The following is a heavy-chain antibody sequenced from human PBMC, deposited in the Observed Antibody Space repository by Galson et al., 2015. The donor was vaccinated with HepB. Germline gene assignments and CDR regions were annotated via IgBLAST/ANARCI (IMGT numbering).Heavy chain of an antibody. CDR3: AREVTICGVVMGFDY. V-gene: IGHV1-46*03. CDR1: GYTFTSYY. J-gene: IGHJ4*02. Sequence: SVKVSCKASGYTFTSYYMHWVRQAPGQGLEWMGIINPSGGSTSYAQKFQGRVTMTRDTSTSTVYMELSSLSSEDTAVYYCAREVTICGVVMGFDYWGQGALVSVSS. D-gene: IGHD3-3*01. CDR2: INPSGGST.